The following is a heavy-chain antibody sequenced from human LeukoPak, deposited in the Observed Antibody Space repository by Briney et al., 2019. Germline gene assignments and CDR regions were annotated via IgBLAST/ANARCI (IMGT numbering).Heavy chain of an antibody. CDR3: ARYTLAGAFDI. Sequence: GGSLRLSCAASGFTFSSYWMSWVRQAPGKGLEWVANIKQDGSQKYYVDSVKGRFTISRDNAKISLYLQMNSLRAEDTAVYYCARYTLAGAFDIWGQGTMVTVSS. V-gene: IGHV3-7*01. CDR1: GFTFSSYW. D-gene: IGHD2/OR15-2a*01. J-gene: IGHJ3*02. CDR2: IKQDGSQK.